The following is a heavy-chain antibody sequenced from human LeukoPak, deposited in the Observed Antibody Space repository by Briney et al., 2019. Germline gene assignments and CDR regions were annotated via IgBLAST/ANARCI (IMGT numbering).Heavy chain of an antibody. Sequence: AGGSLRLSCAASGFTFSNAWMSWVRQAPGKGLEWVGRIKSKNDGGTTDYAAPVKGRFTISRDDLKNTLYLQMSSLKIEDTAVYYCTTEEIVVVVAANLGAFDIWGQGTMVTVSS. V-gene: IGHV3-15*01. D-gene: IGHD2-15*01. CDR1: GFTFSNAW. J-gene: IGHJ3*02. CDR2: IKSKNDGGTT. CDR3: TTEEIVVVVAANLGAFDI.